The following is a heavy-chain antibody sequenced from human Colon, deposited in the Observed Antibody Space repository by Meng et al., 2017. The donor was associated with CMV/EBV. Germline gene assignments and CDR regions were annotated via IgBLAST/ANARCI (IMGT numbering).Heavy chain of an antibody. D-gene: IGHD2-2*01. Sequence: ASVKVSCKTSGYSFSTYDIHWVRQASGQGLEWMGWMNPNSGHTAYAQKFQGRVTMTRDTSMTTAYLEVTGLRSDDTAVYYCARVEYQLLSVDYWGQGTLVTVSS. V-gene: IGHV1-8*01. CDR2: MNPNSGHT. CDR1: GYSFSTYD. CDR3: ARVEYQLLSVDY. J-gene: IGHJ4*02.